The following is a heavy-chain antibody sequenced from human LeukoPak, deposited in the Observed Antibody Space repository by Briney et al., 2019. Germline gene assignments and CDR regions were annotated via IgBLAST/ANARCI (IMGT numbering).Heavy chain of an antibody. CDR1: GYTLTGLS. D-gene: IGHD1-26*01. CDR2: FDPEDGET. Sequence: ASVKVSCKVSGYTLTGLSMHWVRQAPGKGLEWMGGFDPEDGETIYAQKFQGRVTITADKSTSTAYMELSSLRSEDTAVYYCAREGWELPYWYFDLWGRGTLVTVSS. J-gene: IGHJ2*01. CDR3: AREGWELPYWYFDL. V-gene: IGHV1-24*01.